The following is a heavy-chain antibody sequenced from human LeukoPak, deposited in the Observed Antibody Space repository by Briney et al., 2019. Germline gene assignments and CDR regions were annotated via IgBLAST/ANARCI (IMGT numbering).Heavy chain of an antibody. CDR2: IKQDGSEK. CDR3: ARAYYSGSGSYGLDY. CDR1: GFTFSNFW. J-gene: IGHJ4*02. D-gene: IGHD3-10*01. V-gene: IGHV3-7*01. Sequence: GGSLRLSCAASGFTFSNFWMSWVRQAPGKGLEWVANIKQDGSEKYYVDSLKGRFTISRDNAKNTLYLQMNSLRAEDTAVYYCARAYYSGSGSYGLDYWGQGTLVSVSS.